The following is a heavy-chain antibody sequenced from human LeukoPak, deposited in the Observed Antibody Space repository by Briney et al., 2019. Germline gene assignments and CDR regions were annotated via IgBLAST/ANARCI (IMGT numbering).Heavy chain of an antibody. CDR2: INHSGST. CDR3: ARARRGGVDY. Sequence: SETLSLTCTVSGGSISSYYWSWIRQPPGKGLEWIGEINHSGSTNYNPSLKSRVTISVDTSKNQFSLKLSSVTAADTAVYYCARARRGGVDYWGQGTLVTVSS. V-gene: IGHV4-34*01. D-gene: IGHD3-10*01. J-gene: IGHJ4*02. CDR1: GGSISSYY.